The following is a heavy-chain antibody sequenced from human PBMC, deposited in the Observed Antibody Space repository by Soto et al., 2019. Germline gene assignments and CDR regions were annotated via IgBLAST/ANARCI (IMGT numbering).Heavy chain of an antibody. D-gene: IGHD6-19*01. CDR1: GGSFSGYY. V-gene: IGHV4-34*01. CDR2: INHSGST. Sequence: SETLSLTCAVYGGSFSGYYWSWIRQPPGKGLEWIGEINHSGSTNYNPSLKSRVTISVDTSKNQFSLKPSSVTAADTAVYYCARRGYSSGWYLSWFDPWGQGT. J-gene: IGHJ5*02. CDR3: ARRGYSSGWYLSWFDP.